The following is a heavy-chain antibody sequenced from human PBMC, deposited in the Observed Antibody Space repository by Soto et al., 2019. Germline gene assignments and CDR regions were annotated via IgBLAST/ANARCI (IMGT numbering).Heavy chain of an antibody. CDR2: INQDGSAK. J-gene: IGHJ4*02. V-gene: IGHV3-7*05. CDR3: GRGFGGTH. Sequence: APGRGLECVANINQDGSAKYYVDSVKGRFTISRDNAKSSLYLQINSLRAEDTATYYCGRGFGGTHWGQGSLVTVSS. D-gene: IGHD2-15*01.